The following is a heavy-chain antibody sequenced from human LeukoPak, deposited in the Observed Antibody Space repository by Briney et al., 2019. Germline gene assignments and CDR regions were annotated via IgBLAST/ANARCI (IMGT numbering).Heavy chain of an antibody. CDR2: ISYDGSNQ. CDR3: AKVAGATIFDY. J-gene: IGHJ4*02. Sequence: PGGSLRLSCAASGFTFSSYGMHWVRQAPGKGLEWVAVISYDGSNQYYADSVKGRFTISRDNSKNMLYLQMNSLRAEDTAVYYCAKVAGATIFDYWGQGTLVTVSS. V-gene: IGHV3-30*18. CDR1: GFTFSSYG. D-gene: IGHD1-26*01.